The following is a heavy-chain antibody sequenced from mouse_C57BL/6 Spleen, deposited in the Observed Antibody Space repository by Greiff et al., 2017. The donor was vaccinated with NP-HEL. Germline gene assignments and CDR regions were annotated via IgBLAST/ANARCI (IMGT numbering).Heavy chain of an antibody. V-gene: IGHV1-63*01. Sequence: QVQLKESGAELVRPGTSVKMSCKASGYTFTNYWIGWAKQRPGHGLEWIGDIYPGGGYTNYNEKFKGKATLTADKSSSTAYMQFSSLTSEDSAIYYCARRKDYGSFDYWGQGTTLTVSS. J-gene: IGHJ2*01. CDR1: GYTFTNYW. CDR3: ARRKDYGSFDY. CDR2: IYPGGGYT. D-gene: IGHD1-2*01.